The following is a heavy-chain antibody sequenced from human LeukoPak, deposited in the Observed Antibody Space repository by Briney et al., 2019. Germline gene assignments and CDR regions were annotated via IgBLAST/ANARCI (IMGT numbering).Heavy chain of an antibody. Sequence: GEPLKISCKASGYSFPDYWIGWVRQMPGKGLVWMVIIYPGDSDTRESPSFQGQVTVSADTSINTAYLQWKSLRASDTAMYFCARHGPKPGTADALDIWGQGTMVTVSS. CDR2: IYPGDSDT. CDR1: GYSFPDYW. CDR3: ARHGPKPGTADALDI. D-gene: IGHD1-14*01. J-gene: IGHJ3*02. V-gene: IGHV5-51*01.